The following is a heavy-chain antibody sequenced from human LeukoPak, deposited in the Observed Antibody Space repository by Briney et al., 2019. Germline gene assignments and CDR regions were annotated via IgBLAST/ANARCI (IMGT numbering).Heavy chain of an antibody. Sequence: PGGSLRLSCVVSGFTFSNYGMHWVRQVPGKGLEWVAVIWYDGSKTYYADSVKGRFTISRDNSKNTLYLQMNNLRAEDTALYYCARDEGVVAADFDYWGQGTLVTVSS. CDR3: ARDEGVVAADFDY. CDR1: GFTFSNYG. J-gene: IGHJ4*02. CDR2: IWYDGSKT. D-gene: IGHD2-15*01. V-gene: IGHV3-33*01.